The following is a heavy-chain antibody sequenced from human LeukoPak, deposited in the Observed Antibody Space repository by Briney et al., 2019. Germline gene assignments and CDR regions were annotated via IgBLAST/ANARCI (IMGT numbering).Heavy chain of an antibody. J-gene: IGHJ6*02. CDR2: IGSSSTYT. CDR1: GFTFSSYG. D-gene: IGHD6-13*01. CDR3: ARDKDSSSWYWYGTDV. V-gene: IGHV3-21*05. Sequence: PGGSLRLSCAAPGFTFSSYGMHWVRQAPGKGLEWVSYIGSSSTYTNYADSVKGRFTISRDNAKNSLYLQMNSLRVEDTAVYYCARDKDSSSWYWYGTDVWGQGTTVTVSS.